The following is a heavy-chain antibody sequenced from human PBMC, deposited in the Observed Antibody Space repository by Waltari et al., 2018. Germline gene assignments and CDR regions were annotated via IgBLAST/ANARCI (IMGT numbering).Heavy chain of an antibody. CDR2: ISGSGGST. CDR1: GFTFDDYA. Sequence: EVQLVESGGVVVQPGGSLRLSCAASGFTFDDYAMHWVRQAPGKGLEWVSAISGSGGSTYYADSVKGRFTISRDNSKNTLYLQMNSLRAEDTAVYYCAKGYDILTGYEDYWGQGTLVTVSS. D-gene: IGHD3-9*01. J-gene: IGHJ4*02. CDR3: AKGYDILTGYEDY. V-gene: IGHV3-23*04.